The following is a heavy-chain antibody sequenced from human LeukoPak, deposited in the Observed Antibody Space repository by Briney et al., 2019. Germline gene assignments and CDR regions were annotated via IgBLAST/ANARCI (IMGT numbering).Heavy chain of an antibody. CDR2: INSDGSST. V-gene: IGHV3-74*01. J-gene: IGHJ4*02. CDR3: ASLDY. Sequence: GVSLRLSCAASGFTFSIYWVHWVRQAPGKGLVWVSSINSDGSSTSYADSEKGRFTISRDNAKNTLYLQMNTLRAEDTAVYYYASLDYWGQGTPVTVSS. CDR1: GFTFSIYW.